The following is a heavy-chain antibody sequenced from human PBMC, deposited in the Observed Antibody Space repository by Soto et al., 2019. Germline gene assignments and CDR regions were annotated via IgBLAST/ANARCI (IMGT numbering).Heavy chain of an antibody. J-gene: IGHJ4*02. CDR3: ARLSNYYDSSGYPLPYFDY. V-gene: IGHV4-39*01. CDR1: GGSIRSTSYY. Sequence: SDTLTLTWTVSGGSIRSTSYYWVWILQPPGKGLEWIGSIYYSGSTYYNPSLKSRVTISVDTSKNQFSLKLSSVTAADTAVYYCARLSNYYDSSGYPLPYFDYWGQGTLVTVS. D-gene: IGHD3-22*01. CDR2: IYYSGST.